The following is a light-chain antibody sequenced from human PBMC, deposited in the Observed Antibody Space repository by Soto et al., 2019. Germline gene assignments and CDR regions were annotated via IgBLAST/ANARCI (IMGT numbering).Light chain of an antibody. Sequence: DIQMTQSPSTPSASVEDRVTITCRASQSISSWLAWYQQKPGKAPKPLIYKASSLESGVPSRFSGSGSGTEFTLTISSLQPDDFATYYCQQYNSYSRTFGQGTKVDIK. J-gene: IGKJ1*01. V-gene: IGKV1-5*03. CDR2: KAS. CDR3: QQYNSYSRT. CDR1: QSISSW.